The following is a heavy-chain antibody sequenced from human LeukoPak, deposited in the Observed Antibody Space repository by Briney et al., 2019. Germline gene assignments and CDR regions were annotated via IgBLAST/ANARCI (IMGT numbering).Heavy chain of an antibody. V-gene: IGHV3-21*01. CDR2: ISSSSSYI. CDR1: GFTFSSYSTFSNYG. J-gene: IGHJ4*02. CDR3: ARDRGGATSDFDY. D-gene: IGHD1-26*01. Sequence: GGSLRLSCAASGFTFSSYSTFSNYGMNWVRQAPGKGLEWVSSISSSSSYIYYADSVKGRFTISRDNAKNSLYLQMNSLRAEDTAVYYCARDRGGATSDFDYWGQGTLVTVSS.